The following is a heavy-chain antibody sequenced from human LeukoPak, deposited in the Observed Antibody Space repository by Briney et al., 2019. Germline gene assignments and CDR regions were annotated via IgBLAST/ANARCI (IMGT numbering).Heavy chain of an antibody. Sequence: QPGGSLRLSCAASGFTFSSYEMNWVRQAPGKGLEWVSYISSSGSTIYYADSVKGRFTISRDNAKNSLYLQMNSLRAEDTAVYYCARVYGDSNCYYYGMDVWGQGTTVTVSS. CDR1: GFTFSSYE. D-gene: IGHD4-17*01. CDR3: ARVYGDSNCYYYGMDV. CDR2: ISSSGSTI. V-gene: IGHV3-48*03. J-gene: IGHJ6*02.